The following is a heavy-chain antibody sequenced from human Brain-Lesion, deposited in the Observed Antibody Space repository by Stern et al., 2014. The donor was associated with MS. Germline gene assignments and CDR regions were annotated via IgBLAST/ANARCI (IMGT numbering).Heavy chain of an antibody. D-gene: IGHD3-10*01. CDR1: GGTFSSYT. V-gene: IGHV1-69*09. J-gene: IGHJ3*02. Sequence: VQLVESGAEVKKPGSSVKVSCKTSGGTFSSYTITWVRQAPGQGLEWMGRIISLLDIADYAQKFQGRVTITADKSTITAYMELSSLRSEDTAVYYCARESTGDAFDIWGQGTMVTVSS. CDR2: IISLLDIA. CDR3: ARESTGDAFDI.